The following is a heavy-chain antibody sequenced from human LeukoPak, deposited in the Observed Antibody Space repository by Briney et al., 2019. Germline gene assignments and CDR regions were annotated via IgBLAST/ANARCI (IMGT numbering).Heavy chain of an antibody. CDR2: ISGSGDST. V-gene: IGHV3-23*01. Sequence: PGGSLRLSCAASGFTFSSYAMSWVRQAPGKGLEWVSEISGSGDSTYYADSVKGRFTISRDNSKNTLYLQMNSLRAEDTAVYYCAKDLGIVVVPIGFFGYWGQGTLVTVSS. D-gene: IGHD3-22*01. CDR3: AKDLGIVVVPIGFFGY. CDR1: GFTFSSYA. J-gene: IGHJ4*02.